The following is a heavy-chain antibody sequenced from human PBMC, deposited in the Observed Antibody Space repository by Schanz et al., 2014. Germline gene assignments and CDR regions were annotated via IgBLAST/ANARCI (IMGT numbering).Heavy chain of an antibody. CDR1: GFTFSSYW. CDR2: IKQDGRER. J-gene: IGHJ4*02. D-gene: IGHD2-2*01. V-gene: IGHV3-7*01. CDR3: ERFQSPHQPFDY. Sequence: EVQLVESGGGLVQPGGSLRLSCAASGFTFSSYWMSWVRQAPGKGLEWVANIKQDGRERYYVDALKGRFTISRDNDKNSLYLQMNSLIAEHTAVYYCERFQSPHQPFDYWGQGTLVTVSS.